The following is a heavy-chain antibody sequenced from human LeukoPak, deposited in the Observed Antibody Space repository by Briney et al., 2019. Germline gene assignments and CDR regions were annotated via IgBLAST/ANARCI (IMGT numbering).Heavy chain of an antibody. CDR1: GYAFTSYD. V-gene: IGHV1-8*01. J-gene: IGHJ3*02. D-gene: IGHD3-3*01. CDR2: MNPNGGHT. CDR3: AREVDYDFWSGYFRAGSRKDDAFDI. Sequence: ASVKVSCKASGYAFTSYDINWVRQATGQGLEWMGWMNPNGGHTGYAQKFQGRVTMTRNTSISTAYMELSSLRSEDTAVYYCAREVDYDFWSGYFRAGSRKDDAFDIWGQGTMVTVSS.